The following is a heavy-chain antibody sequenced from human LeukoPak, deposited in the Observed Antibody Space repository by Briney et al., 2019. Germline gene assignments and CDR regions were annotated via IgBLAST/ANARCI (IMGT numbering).Heavy chain of an antibody. Sequence: PSETLSLTCTVSGDSISSGVFYWSWIRQPAGKGLEWIGRIYTSESTNYNPSLKSRVTISVDTSKNQFSLKLSSVTAADTAVYYCARAGYSSSLGPSGFDYWGQGTLVTVSS. CDR1: GDSISSGVFY. D-gene: IGHD6-13*01. V-gene: IGHV4-61*02. CDR3: ARAGYSSSLGPSGFDY. CDR2: IYTSEST. J-gene: IGHJ4*02.